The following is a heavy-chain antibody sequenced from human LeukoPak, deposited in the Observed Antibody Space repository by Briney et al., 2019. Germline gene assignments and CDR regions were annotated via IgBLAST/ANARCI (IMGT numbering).Heavy chain of an antibody. CDR2: ISYDGSNK. V-gene: IGHV3-30*01. J-gene: IGHJ6*03. CDR3: ARDKNGVWRRYYYYYMDV. D-gene: IGHD2-8*01. Sequence: GRSLRLSCAASGLTFSSYAMHWVRQAPGKGLEWVAVISYDGSNKYYADSVKGRFTISRDNSKNTLYLQMNSLRAEDTAVYYCARDKNGVWRRYYYYYMDVWGKGTTVTVSS. CDR1: GLTFSSYA.